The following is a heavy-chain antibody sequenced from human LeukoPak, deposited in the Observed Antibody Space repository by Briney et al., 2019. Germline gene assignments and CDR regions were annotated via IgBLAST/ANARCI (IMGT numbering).Heavy chain of an antibody. D-gene: IGHD6-19*01. CDR2: IYSGGRT. Sequence: ETLSLTCTVSGGSISSSSYYWGWVRQPPGKGLEWVSVIYSGGRTYYADSVRGRYTISRDNSKNTLYLQMNSLRAEDTAVYYCAARIAMAGTISFDYWGQGTLVTVSS. CDR3: AARIAMAGTISFDY. V-gene: IGHV3-66*01. CDR1: GGSISSSSYY. J-gene: IGHJ4*02.